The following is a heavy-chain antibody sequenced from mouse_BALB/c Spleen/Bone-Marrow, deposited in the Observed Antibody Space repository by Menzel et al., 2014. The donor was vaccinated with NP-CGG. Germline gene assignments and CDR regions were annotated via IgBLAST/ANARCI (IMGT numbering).Heavy chain of an antibody. CDR2: ISDGGSYT. Sequence: EVKLMESGGGLVKPGGSLKLSCAASGFTLSDYYMSWVRQTPETRLEWVATISDGGSYTYYPDSVKGRFTISRDNAKNNLYLQMSSLKSEDTAMYYCVRGLYGSSYTYAMDYWGQGTSVTVSS. J-gene: IGHJ4*01. D-gene: IGHD1-1*01. CDR3: VRGLYGSSYTYAMDY. CDR1: GFTLSDYY. V-gene: IGHV5-4*02.